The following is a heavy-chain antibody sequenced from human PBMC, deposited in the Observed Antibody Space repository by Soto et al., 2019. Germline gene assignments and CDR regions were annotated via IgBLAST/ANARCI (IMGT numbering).Heavy chain of an antibody. CDR1: GFTFSSYD. CDR3: VRRVSGNYDY. V-gene: IGHV3-64*01. CDR2: ISSNGCTT. J-gene: IGHJ4*02. D-gene: IGHD1-7*01. Sequence: EVQLAESGGGMVQPGGSLRLSCVASGFTFSSYDMHWVRQAPGKGLEYVSSISSNGCTTYYGNSVKGRFTISRDNSTNTLYLPMGSLRAEDMAVYYCVRRVSGNYDYWGQGTLVTVSS.